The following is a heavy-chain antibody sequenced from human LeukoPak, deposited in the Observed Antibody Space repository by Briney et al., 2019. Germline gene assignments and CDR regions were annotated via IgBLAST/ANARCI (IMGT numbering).Heavy chain of an antibody. J-gene: IGHJ4*02. V-gene: IGHV3-43*02. CDR3: AKVAFGGIAVAGPFDY. Sequence: PGGSLRLSCAASGFTFDDYAMHWVRQAPGKGLEWVSLISGDGGSTYYADSVKGRFTISRDNSKNSLYLQMNSLRTEDTALYYCAKVAFGGIAVAGPFDYWGQGTLVTVSS. CDR1: GFTFDDYA. CDR2: ISGDGGST. D-gene: IGHD6-19*01.